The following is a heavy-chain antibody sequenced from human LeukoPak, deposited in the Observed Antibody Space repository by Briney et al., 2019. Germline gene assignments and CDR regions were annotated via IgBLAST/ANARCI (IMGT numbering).Heavy chain of an antibody. J-gene: IGHJ3*02. Sequence: GGSLRLSCAASGFTFSSYSMNWVRQAPGKGLEWVSYISSSSSTIYYADSVKGRFTISRDNAKNSLYLQMNSLRAEDTAVYYCAREDDMVRGAYAFDIWGQGTMVTVSS. V-gene: IGHV3-48*01. CDR2: ISSSSSTI. CDR1: GFTFSSYS. CDR3: AREDDMVRGAYAFDI. D-gene: IGHD3-10*01.